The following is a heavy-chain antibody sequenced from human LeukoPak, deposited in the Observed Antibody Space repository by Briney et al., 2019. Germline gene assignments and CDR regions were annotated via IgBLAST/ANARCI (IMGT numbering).Heavy chain of an antibody. CDR2: MSASGDST. D-gene: IGHD6-19*01. CDR1: GFTFSIYA. V-gene: IGHV3-23*01. J-gene: IGHJ4*02. CDR3: ARESESSGWYDY. Sequence: GGSLRLSCAASGFTFSIYAMSWVRQAPGKGLEWVSGMSASGDSTFYADSVKGRFTISRDNSKNSLYLQMNSLRSDDTALYYCARESESSGWYDYWGQGTLVTVSS.